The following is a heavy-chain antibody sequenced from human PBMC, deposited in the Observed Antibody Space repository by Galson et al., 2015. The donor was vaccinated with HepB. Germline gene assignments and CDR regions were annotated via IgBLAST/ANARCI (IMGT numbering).Heavy chain of an antibody. CDR2: ISAYNGNT. D-gene: IGHD6-19*01. Sequence: SVKVSCKASGYTFTSYGISWVRQAPGQGLEWMGWISAYNGNTNYAQKLQGRVTMTTDTSTSTAYMELRSLRSDDTAVYYCARDRIAKAVAGTPPMRDYWGQGALVTVSS. CDR1: GYTFTSYG. CDR3: ARDRIAKAVAGTPPMRDY. V-gene: IGHV1-18*04. J-gene: IGHJ4*02.